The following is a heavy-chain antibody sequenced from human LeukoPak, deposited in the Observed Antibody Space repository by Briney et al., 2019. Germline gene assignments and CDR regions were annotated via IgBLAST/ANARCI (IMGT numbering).Heavy chain of an antibody. CDR1: GGSFSGYY. CDR3: ARGTSIAARGLFDY. J-gene: IGHJ4*02. Sequence: SETLSLTCAVYGGSFSGYYWSWIRQPPGKGLEWIGEINHSGSTNYNPSLKSRVTISVDTSKNQFSLKLSSVTAADTAVYYCARGTSIAARGLFDYWGQGTLVTVSS. V-gene: IGHV4-34*01. D-gene: IGHD6-6*01. CDR2: INHSGST.